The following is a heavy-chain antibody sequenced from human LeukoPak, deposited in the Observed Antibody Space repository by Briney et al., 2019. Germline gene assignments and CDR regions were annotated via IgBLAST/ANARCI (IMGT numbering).Heavy chain of an antibody. J-gene: IGHJ6*02. CDR1: GFTFSSYS. CDR3: ARDGTKGSMDV. Sequence: GGSLRLSCAASGFTFSSYSMNWVRQAPGKGLEWISYISRSSGTIYFADSLEGRFTISRDNAKNSLYLQMNSLRAEDTAVYYCARDGTKGSMDVWGQGTTVTVSS. CDR2: ISRSSGTI. V-gene: IGHV3-48*04. D-gene: IGHD1-26*01.